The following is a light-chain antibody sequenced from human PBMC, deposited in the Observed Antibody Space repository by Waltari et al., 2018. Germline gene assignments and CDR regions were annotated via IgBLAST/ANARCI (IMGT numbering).Light chain of an antibody. CDR2: AVS. Sequence: QSALTQPPPAPGSPGQSITISSTGTSSNVGTNNRVSWYQQHPGKAPKLMIYAVSKRPSGVSDRFSGSKSGDMASLTISGLQPEDEAEYFCSSYAGSSKGVFGGGTKVTVL. J-gene: IGLJ2*01. CDR3: SSYAGSSKGV. V-gene: IGLV2-23*02. CDR1: SSNVGTNNR.